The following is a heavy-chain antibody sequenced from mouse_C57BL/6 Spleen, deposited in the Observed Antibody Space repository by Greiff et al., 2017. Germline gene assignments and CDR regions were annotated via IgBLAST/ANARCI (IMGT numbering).Heavy chain of an antibody. V-gene: IGHV1-64*01. CDR1: GYTFTSYW. D-gene: IGHD3-3*01. J-gene: IGHJ4*01. CDR3: ARRGDRYAMDY. Sequence: QVQLQQSGAELVKPGASVKLSCKASGYTFTSYWMHWVKQRPGQGLEWIGMIHPNSGSTNYNEKFKSKATLTVDKSSSTAYMQLSSLTSEDSAVYYCARRGDRYAMDYWGQGTSVTVSS. CDR2: IHPNSGST.